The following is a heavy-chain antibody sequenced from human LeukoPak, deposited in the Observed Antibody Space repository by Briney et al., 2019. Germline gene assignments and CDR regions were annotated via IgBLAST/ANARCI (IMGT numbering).Heavy chain of an antibody. CDR2: ISSSGSTI. J-gene: IGHJ3*02. V-gene: IGHV3-11*01. CDR3: ARDRVAAAGWGYDAFDI. Sequence: GRSLRLSCAASGFTFSDYYMSWIRQAPGKGLEWVSYISSSGSTIYYADSVKGRFTISRDNAKNSLYLQMNSLRAEDTAVYYCARDRVAAAGWGYDAFDIWGQGTMVTVSS. CDR1: GFTFSDYY. D-gene: IGHD6-13*01.